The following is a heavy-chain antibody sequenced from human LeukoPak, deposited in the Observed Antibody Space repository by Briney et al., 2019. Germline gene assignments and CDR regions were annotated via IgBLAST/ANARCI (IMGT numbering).Heavy chain of an antibody. Sequence: TGGSLRLSCAPSGFTSSSYGIHWGRQAPGEGLEWEAFISHDGSAQSYADSVKGRFTISRDNSKNTLYLQMNSLRPEDTAVYYCARHLSGTYMVDYRGQGTLVTASS. CDR1: GFTSSSYG. CDR2: ISHDGSAQ. V-gene: IGHV3-30*03. J-gene: IGHJ4*02. D-gene: IGHD1-26*01. CDR3: ARHLSGTYMVDY.